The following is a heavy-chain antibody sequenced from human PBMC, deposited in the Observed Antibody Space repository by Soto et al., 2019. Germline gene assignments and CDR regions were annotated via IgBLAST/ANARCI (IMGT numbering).Heavy chain of an antibody. CDR2: INAGNGAT. V-gene: IGHV1-3*01. CDR1: GYTFIYSA. J-gene: IGHJ3*01. D-gene: IGHD1-26*01. Sequence: ASVKVSCKASGYTFIYSAIHWVRQAPGQRLEWMGWINAGNGATKYSKKFQGRVTITMDTSASEVYMELSSVRSEDTAVYYCARDMEGARKAFDFWGEATMVTVSS. CDR3: ARDMEGARKAFDF.